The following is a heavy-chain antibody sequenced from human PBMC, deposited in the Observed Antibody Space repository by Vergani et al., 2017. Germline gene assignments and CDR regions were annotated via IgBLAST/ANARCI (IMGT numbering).Heavy chain of an antibody. CDR1: GGSFSGYY. Sequence: QVQLQQWGAGLLKPSETLSLTCAVYGGSFSGYYWSWIRQPPGKGLEWIGEINHSGNTNYNPSPKSRVTISLDTSKNQCSLKLSSVTAADTAVYYCARVRTYYDFWGVKARGFDYWGQGTPVTVPS. J-gene: IGHJ4*02. V-gene: IGHV4-34*01. CDR2: INHSGNT. CDR3: ARVRTYYDFWGVKARGFDY. D-gene: IGHD3-3*01.